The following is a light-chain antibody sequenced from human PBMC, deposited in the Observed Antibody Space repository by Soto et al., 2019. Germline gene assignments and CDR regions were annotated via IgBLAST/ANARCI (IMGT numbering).Light chain of an antibody. CDR3: QQYGSSGT. V-gene: IGKV3-20*01. CDR1: QSVSNNY. CDR2: GAS. J-gene: IGKJ1*01. Sequence: EIVLTQSPGTLSLSPGERATLSCRASQSVSNNYLAWYQQKPGQAPRPLIYGASNRATGIPDRFSGSGSGTDFTLTISRLEPEDFAVYYCQQYGSSGTFGQGTEVDIK.